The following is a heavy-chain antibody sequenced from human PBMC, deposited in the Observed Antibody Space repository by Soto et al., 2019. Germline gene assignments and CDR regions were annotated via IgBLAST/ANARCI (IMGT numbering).Heavy chain of an antibody. J-gene: IGHJ4*02. CDR3: ARVYCSGGSCYGIDY. CDR2: INPSGGT. CDR1: GDTFTSYY. Sequence: QVQLVQSGAEVKKPGASVKISCKASGDTFTSYYMHWVRQAPGQGHEWMGIINPSGGTSDAQKFQGRVTMTRDTSTSTVYMELSSLRSEDTAVYYCARVYCSGGSCYGIDYWGQGTLVTVSS. V-gene: IGHV1-46*01. D-gene: IGHD2-15*01.